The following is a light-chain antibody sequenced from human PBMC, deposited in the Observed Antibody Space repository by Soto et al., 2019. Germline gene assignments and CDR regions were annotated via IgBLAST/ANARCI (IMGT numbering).Light chain of an antibody. V-gene: IGKV3-15*01. CDR3: QQYNNWSLIT. CDR2: GAS. Sequence: EIVVTQSPATLSVPPGDTAKLSCRASQSIGSNLGWYQQKPGQAPRLLIYGASTRATGIPARFSGSGSGTEFTLTISSLQSEDLAVYYCQQYNNWSLITFGQGTRLEIK. CDR1: QSIGSN. J-gene: IGKJ5*01.